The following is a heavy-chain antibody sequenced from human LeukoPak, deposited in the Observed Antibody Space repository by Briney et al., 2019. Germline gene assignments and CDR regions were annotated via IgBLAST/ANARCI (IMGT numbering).Heavy chain of an antibody. CDR3: AKAVSMVRGKVADY. D-gene: IGHD3-10*01. V-gene: IGHV3-30*02. CDR2: IRYDGSNK. CDR1: GFTFSSYG. Sequence: GGSLRLSCAASGFTFSSYGMHWVRQAPGKGLEWVAFIRYDGSNKYYADSVKRRFTISRDNSKNTLYLQMNSLRAEDTAVYYCAKAVSMVRGKVADYWGQGTLVTVSS. J-gene: IGHJ4*02.